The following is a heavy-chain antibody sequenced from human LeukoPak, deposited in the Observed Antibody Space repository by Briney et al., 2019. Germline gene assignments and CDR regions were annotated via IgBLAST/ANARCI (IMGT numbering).Heavy chain of an antibody. CDR2: INSDGSST. CDR3: AKNSSGRGIFDY. J-gene: IGHJ4*02. D-gene: IGHD6-19*01. V-gene: IGHV3-74*01. Sequence: PGGSLRVSCAASVFTFSSYWMHWVGPAPGRGLAWVSRINSDGSSTNYADSVKARGTISRDNAKNTLYMQMNSLRAEDTAVYYCAKNSSGRGIFDYWGEGTLVTVSS. CDR1: VFTFSSYW.